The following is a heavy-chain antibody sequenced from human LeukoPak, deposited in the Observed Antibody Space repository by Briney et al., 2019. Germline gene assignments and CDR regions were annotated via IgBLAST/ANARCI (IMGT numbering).Heavy chain of an antibody. D-gene: IGHD2-8*01. CDR2: IHGSGST. V-gene: IGHV4-4*07. Sequence: SETLSLTCTVSGGSIGSDYWTWIRQPAGKGLEWIGRIHGSGSTSYNPSLRSRVTMSVDTSKNQFSLKLTSVTAADTAVYYCAKWRIETLVRWFDPWGQGTLVTVSS. J-gene: IGHJ5*02. CDR1: GGSIGSDY. CDR3: AKWRIETLVRWFDP.